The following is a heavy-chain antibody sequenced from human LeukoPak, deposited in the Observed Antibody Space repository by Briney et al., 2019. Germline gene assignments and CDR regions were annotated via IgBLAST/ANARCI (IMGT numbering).Heavy chain of an antibody. CDR3: ARQYYDFWSGYPSNYYYYGMDV. J-gene: IGHJ6*02. CDR1: GGSISSSSYY. Sequence: SETLSLTCTVSGGSISSSSYYWGWIRQPPGKGLEWIGSIYYSGSTYYNPSLKSRVTISVDTSKNQFSLKLSSVTAADTAVYYCARQYYDFWSGYPSNYYYYGMDVWGQGTTVTVSS. V-gene: IGHV4-39*01. CDR2: IYYSGST. D-gene: IGHD3-3*01.